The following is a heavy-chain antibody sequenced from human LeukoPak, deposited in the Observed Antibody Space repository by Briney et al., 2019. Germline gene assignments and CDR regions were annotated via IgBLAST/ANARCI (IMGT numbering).Heavy chain of an antibody. CDR2: IYYSVST. CDR3: ARVRDGYNYYFDY. V-gene: IGHV4-59*01. Sequence: PSETLSLTCTVSGGSISSYYWSWIRQPPGKGLEWIGYIYYSVSTNYNPSLKSRVTISVDTSKNQFSLKLSSVTAADTAVYYCARVRDGYNYYFDYWGQGTLVTVSS. D-gene: IGHD5-24*01. J-gene: IGHJ4*02. CDR1: GGSISSYY.